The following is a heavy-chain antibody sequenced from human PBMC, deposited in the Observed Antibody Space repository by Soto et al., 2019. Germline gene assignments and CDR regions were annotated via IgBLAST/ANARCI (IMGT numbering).Heavy chain of an antibody. CDR2: IYPGDSDT. Sequence: GESLKISCKASGYTFTDNWIGWVRQMPGKGLEWMGIIYPGDSDTRYSPSFQGQVTISADKSISTAYLQWSSLEASDTAMYYCARGARRHYFDYWGQGTLVTVSS. CDR1: GYTFTDNW. V-gene: IGHV5-51*01. J-gene: IGHJ4*02. CDR3: ARGARRHYFDY. D-gene: IGHD3-16*01.